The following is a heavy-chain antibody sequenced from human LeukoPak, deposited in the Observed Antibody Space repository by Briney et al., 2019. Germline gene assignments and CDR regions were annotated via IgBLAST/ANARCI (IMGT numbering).Heavy chain of an antibody. CDR2: ISSGSSTK. Sequence: PGGSLRLSCAASGSTLSSYSMNWVRQAPGKGLEWVSYISSGSSTKYYADSVKGRFTISRDNAKNSLFLQMNSLRDEDTAVYYCARDVREWGGYYFDYWGQGTPVTVSS. CDR3: ARDVREWGGYYFDY. CDR1: GSTLSSYS. J-gene: IGHJ4*02. D-gene: IGHD3-3*01. V-gene: IGHV3-48*02.